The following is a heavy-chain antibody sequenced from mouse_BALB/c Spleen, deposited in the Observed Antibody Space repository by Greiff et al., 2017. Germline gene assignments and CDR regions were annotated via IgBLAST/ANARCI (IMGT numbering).Heavy chain of an antibody. CDR1: GFTFSSYG. V-gene: IGHV5-6-3*01. CDR2: INSNGGST. J-gene: IGHJ4*01. Sequence: EVKLVESGGGLVQPGGSLKLSCAASGFTFSSYGMSWVRQTPDKRLELVATINSNGGSTYYPDSVKGRFTISRDNAKNTLYLQMSSLKSEDTAMYYCARDLLWSRGVMDDWGQGTSVTVAS. CDR3: ARDLLWSRGVMDD. D-gene: IGHD2-2*01.